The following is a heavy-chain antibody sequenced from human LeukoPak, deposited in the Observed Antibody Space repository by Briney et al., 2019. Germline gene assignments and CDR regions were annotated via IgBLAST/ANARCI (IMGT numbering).Heavy chain of an antibody. CDR1: GGSFSGYY. D-gene: IGHD6-13*01. CDR3: ARTSWGSRTTVYYYYGMDV. V-gene: IGHV4-34*01. Sequence: ETLSLTCAVYGGSFSGYYWSWVRQPPGKGLEWIGEINHSGSTNYNPSLKSRVTISVDTSKNQFSLKLSSVTAADTAVYYCARTSWGSRTTVYYYYGMDVWGQGTTVTVSS. CDR2: INHSGST. J-gene: IGHJ6*02.